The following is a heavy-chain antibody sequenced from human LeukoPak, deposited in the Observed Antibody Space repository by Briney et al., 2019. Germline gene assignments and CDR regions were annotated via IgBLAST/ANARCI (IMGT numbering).Heavy chain of an antibody. CDR3: AKDPNRYCSSTSCSPGY. J-gene: IGHJ4*02. D-gene: IGHD2-2*01. V-gene: IGHV3-21*01. CDR1: GFTFSTYS. CDR2: TTSSSTYI. Sequence: PGGSLRLSCAASGFTFSTYSMNWVRQAPGKGLEWVSSTTSSSTYIYYADSVKGRFTISRDNSKNTLYLQMNSLRAEDTAVYYCAKDPNRYCSSTSCSPGYWGQGTLVTVSS.